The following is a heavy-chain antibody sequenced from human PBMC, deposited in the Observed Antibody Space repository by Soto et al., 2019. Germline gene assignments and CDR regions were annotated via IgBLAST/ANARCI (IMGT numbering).Heavy chain of an antibody. CDR2: IYWNDDK. Sequence: SGPTLVNPTQTLTLTCTFSGFSLSTSGVGVGWIRQPPGKALEWLALIYWNDDKRYSPSLKSRLTITKDTSKNQVVLTMTNMDPVDTATYYCAHGRIVGATGYFDYWGQGTLVTV. J-gene: IGHJ4*02. CDR1: GFSLSTSGVG. CDR3: AHGRIVGATGYFDY. V-gene: IGHV2-5*01. D-gene: IGHD1-26*01.